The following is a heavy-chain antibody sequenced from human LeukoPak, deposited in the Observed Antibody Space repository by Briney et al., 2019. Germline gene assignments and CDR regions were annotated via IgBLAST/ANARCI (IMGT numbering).Heavy chain of an antibody. J-gene: IGHJ6*02. Sequence: SVKVSCKASGGTFSSYAISWVRQAPGQGLEWMGGIIPIFGTANYAQKFQGRVTITADESTSTAYMELSSLRSEDTAVYYCGRAAAGTGYYYYGMDVWGQGTTVTVSS. CDR3: GRAAAGTGYYYYGMDV. V-gene: IGHV1-69*13. D-gene: IGHD6-13*01. CDR2: IIPIFGTA. CDR1: GGTFSSYA.